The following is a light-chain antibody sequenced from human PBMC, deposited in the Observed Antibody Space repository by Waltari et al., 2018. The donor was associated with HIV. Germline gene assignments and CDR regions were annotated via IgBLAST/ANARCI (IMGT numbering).Light chain of an antibody. CDR1: PSVSRY. Sequence: VLTQSPVTLSLSPGQTATLSCRASPSVSRYVAWYQQKPGQPPRLPIYDGFNRATGVPARFSGSASGTDFTLTISRLEPEDFAVYFCQQGSNWPPIFGQGTKLEIK. CDR3: QQGSNWPPI. V-gene: IGKV3-11*01. J-gene: IGKJ2*01. CDR2: DGF.